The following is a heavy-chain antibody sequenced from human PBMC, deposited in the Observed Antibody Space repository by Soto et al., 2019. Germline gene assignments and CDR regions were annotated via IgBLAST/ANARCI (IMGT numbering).Heavy chain of an antibody. J-gene: IGHJ5*02. V-gene: IGHV4-39*01. D-gene: IGHD3-3*02. CDR2: IFYLGSS. CDR3: ARHSLALRKNNWFDA. Sequence: PSETLSLTCTVPGDSIISSDFYWGWVRQPPGKGLEWIGSIFYLGSSYYNPSLKSRVTMSVDTSKNQFSLRLRSVTAADTALYFCARHSLALRKNNWFDAWGQGIMVTVSS. CDR1: GDSIISSDFY.